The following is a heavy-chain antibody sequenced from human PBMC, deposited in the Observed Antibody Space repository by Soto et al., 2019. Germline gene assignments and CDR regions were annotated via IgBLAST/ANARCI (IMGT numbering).Heavy chain of an antibody. Sequence: GAPVKVSCKASGYTFTNYAMHWGRQAPGQRLEWMGWINAGNGNTKYSQKFQGRVTITRDTSASTAYMELSSLRSEDTAVYYCARDLGGWPDYWGQGTLVTVSS. D-gene: IGHD2-15*01. CDR3: ARDLGGWPDY. J-gene: IGHJ4*02. V-gene: IGHV1-3*01. CDR1: GYTFTNYA. CDR2: INAGNGNT.